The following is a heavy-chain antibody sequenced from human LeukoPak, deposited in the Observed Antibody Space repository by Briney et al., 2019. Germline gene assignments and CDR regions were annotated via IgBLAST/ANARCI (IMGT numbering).Heavy chain of an antibody. V-gene: IGHV4-59*01. D-gene: IGHD3-22*01. CDR1: GASISSYY. Sequence: PSETLSLTCTVSGASISSYYGSWVRPPPGKGLEWIWFIYYSGSTTYNPSLKSRVTISVDTSETHFSLKLSSVTAADPAVYYCARSYDSSGSYYCGMDVWGQGTTVTVSS. CDR2: IYYSGST. CDR3: ARSYDSSGSYYCGMDV. J-gene: IGHJ6*02.